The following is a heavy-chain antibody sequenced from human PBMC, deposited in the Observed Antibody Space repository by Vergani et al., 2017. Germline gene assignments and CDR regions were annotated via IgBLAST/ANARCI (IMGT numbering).Heavy chain of an antibody. J-gene: IGHJ6*02. D-gene: IGHD3-10*01. CDR3: ARDRYYLVSGSYPYFYYYGLDV. CDR1: GFSFHSYW. V-gene: IGHV3-74*03. CDR2: IKSDGSIT. Sequence: DVHLAESGGGFFQPGGSLRLSCSASGFSFHSYWMHWVRQVPGKGLLWVSRIKSDGSITAYADSVKGRFTISRDNAQNTLYLQMNSLRVEDTGVYYCARDRYYLVSGSYPYFYYYGLDVWGQGTAVTGSS.